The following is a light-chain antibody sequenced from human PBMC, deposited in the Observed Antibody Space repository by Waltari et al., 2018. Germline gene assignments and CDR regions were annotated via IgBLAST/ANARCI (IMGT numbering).Light chain of an antibody. CDR3: QQLNSYPLFT. CDR1: QGISSY. Sequence: CRASQGISSYLAWYQQKPGRAPKLLIYAASTLQSGVPSRFSGSGSGTDFTLTISSLQPEDFATYYCQQLNSYPLFTFGPGTKVDIK. V-gene: IGKV1-9*01. CDR2: AAS. J-gene: IGKJ3*01.